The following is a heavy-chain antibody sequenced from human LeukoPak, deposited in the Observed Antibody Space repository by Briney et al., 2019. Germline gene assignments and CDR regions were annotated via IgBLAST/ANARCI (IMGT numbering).Heavy chain of an antibody. D-gene: IGHD3-22*01. CDR2: ISPYNANT. CDR1: GYTFTSYG. CDR3: ARDVYYYDSSHSMAFDI. V-gene: IGHV1-18*01. Sequence: ASVKVSCKASGYTFTSYGISWVRQAPGQGLEWMAWISPYNANTNYAQKLQGRVTMTTDTSTSTAYMELRSLRSDDTAVYYCARDVYYYDSSHSMAFDIWGQGTMVTVSS. J-gene: IGHJ3*02.